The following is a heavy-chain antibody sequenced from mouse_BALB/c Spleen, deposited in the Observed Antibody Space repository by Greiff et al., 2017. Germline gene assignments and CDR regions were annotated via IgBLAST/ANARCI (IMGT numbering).Heavy chain of an antibody. CDR3: ARTDYGNFYAMDY. Sequence: QVQLKQSGPGLVAPSQSLSITCTVSGFSLTGYGVNWVRQPPGKGLEWLGMIWGDGSTDYNSALNSRLSISKDNSKSQVFLKMNSLQTDDTARYYGARTDYGNFYAMDYWGQGTSVTVSS. J-gene: IGHJ4*01. V-gene: IGHV2-6-7*01. D-gene: IGHD2-1*01. CDR1: GFSLTGYG. CDR2: IWGDGST.